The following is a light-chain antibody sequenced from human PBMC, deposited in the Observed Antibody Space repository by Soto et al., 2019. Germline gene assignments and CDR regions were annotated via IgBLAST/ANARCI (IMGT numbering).Light chain of an antibody. CDR3: QQGYSSRWT. CDR2: ATS. V-gene: IGKV1-39*01. Sequence: DIQMTQSPSSLSASVGDRVTITCRASQNIRSYLNWYQQKPGKAPQLLIYATSSLQTGVPSRFSASGSGTDFSLVINDLQPEDSATYYCQQGYSSRWTSGRGTKVEI. J-gene: IGKJ1*01. CDR1: QNIRSY.